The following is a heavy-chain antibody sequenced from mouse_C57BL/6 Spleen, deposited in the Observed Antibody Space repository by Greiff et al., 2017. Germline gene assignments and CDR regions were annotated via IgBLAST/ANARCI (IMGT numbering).Heavy chain of an antibody. D-gene: IGHD1-1*01. CDR2: ISSGGDYI. Sequence: EVKLMESGEGLVKPGGSLKLSCAASGFTFSSYAMSWVRQTPEKRLEWVAYISSGGDYIYYADTVKGRFTISRDNARNTLYLQMSSLKSEDTAMYYCTREDYYYGSSYDWYFDVWGTGTTVTVSS. CDR3: TREDYYYGSSYDWYFDV. J-gene: IGHJ1*03. CDR1: GFTFSSYA. V-gene: IGHV5-9-1*02.